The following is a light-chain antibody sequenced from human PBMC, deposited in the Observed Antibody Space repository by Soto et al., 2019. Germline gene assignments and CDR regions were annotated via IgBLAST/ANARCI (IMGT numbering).Light chain of an antibody. CDR1: QSVSSN. V-gene: IGKV3-15*01. CDR3: QQYNNWPRT. Sequence: EVVLTLSTATLSVSTGERAARSCRASQSVSSNLAWYQQKPGQAPRLLIYGASTRATGIPARFSGSGSGTEFTLTISSLQSEDFAVYYCQQYNNWPRTFGQGTKVDIK. CDR2: GAS. J-gene: IGKJ1*01.